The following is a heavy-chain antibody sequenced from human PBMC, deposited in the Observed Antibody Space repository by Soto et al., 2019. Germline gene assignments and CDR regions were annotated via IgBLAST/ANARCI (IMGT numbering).Heavy chain of an antibody. V-gene: IGHV5-51*07. Sequence: GAALKISCKGSGYSFTSYWIGWVHQMPGKGLEWMGIIYPGDSDTRYSPSFQGQVTISADKSISTAYLQWSSLKASDTAMYYCARPSPSDYGSGSYYNVYYGMDVWGQGTTVTVSS. J-gene: IGHJ6*02. CDR3: ARPSPSDYGSGSYYNVYYGMDV. CDR1: GYSFTSYW. CDR2: IYPGDSDT. D-gene: IGHD3-10*01.